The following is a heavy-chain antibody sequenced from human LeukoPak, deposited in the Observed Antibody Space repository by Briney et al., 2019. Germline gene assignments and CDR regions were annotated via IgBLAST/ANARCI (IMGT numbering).Heavy chain of an antibody. CDR3: ARPPSRGYSSSFEY. CDR1: GYSFPTYW. V-gene: IGHV5-51*01. D-gene: IGHD2-2*03. CDR2: IYPDESNI. Sequence: AGESLKISCKGSGYSFPTYWIAWVRQMPGKGLEWMGIIYPDESNIRYSPSFQGQVTISADKSISTAYLQWSSLKASGTAMYYCARPPSRGYSSSFEYWGQGTLVTVSS. J-gene: IGHJ4*02.